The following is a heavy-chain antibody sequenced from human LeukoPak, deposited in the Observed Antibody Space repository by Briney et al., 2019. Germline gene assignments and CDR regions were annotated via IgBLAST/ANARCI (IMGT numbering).Heavy chain of an antibody. CDR3: ARVTHFGYFHH. D-gene: IGHD3-10*01. CDR1: GGSFSGYY. J-gene: IGHJ1*01. Sequence: PSETLSLTCAVYGGSFSGYYWSWIRQPPGKGLEWIGEINHSGSTNYNPSLKSRVTISVDTSKNQFSLKLSSVTAADTAVYYCARVTHFGYFHHWGQGTLVTVSS. V-gene: IGHV4-34*01. CDR2: INHSGST.